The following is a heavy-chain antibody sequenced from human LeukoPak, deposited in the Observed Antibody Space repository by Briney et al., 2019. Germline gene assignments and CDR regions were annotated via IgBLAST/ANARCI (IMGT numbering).Heavy chain of an antibody. CDR1: GYTFTSHD. CDR3: VRTPPNWGFDY. J-gene: IGHJ4*02. D-gene: IGHD7-27*01. Sequence: GASVKVSCTASGYTFTSHDINWVRQATGQGLEWRGWVSPNSGDTGYAQKFQGRVTMTSDSSISTAYMELSSLRSEDTAIYYCVRTPPNWGFDYWGQGTLVTVSS. V-gene: IGHV1-8*01. CDR2: VSPNSGDT.